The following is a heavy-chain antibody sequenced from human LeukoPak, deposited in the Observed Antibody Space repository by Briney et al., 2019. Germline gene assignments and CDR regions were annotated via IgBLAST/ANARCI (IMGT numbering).Heavy chain of an antibody. CDR2: IYYSGST. V-gene: IGHV4-59*01. D-gene: IGHD3-22*01. Sequence: PSETLSLTCAVYGGSFSGYYWSWIRQPPGKGLEWIGYIYYSGSTNYNPSLKSRVTISVDTSKNQFSLKLSSVTAADTAVYYCARVIDSSGYYEGYYFDYWGQGTLVTVSS. J-gene: IGHJ4*02. CDR3: ARVIDSSGYYEGYYFDY. CDR1: GGSFSGYY.